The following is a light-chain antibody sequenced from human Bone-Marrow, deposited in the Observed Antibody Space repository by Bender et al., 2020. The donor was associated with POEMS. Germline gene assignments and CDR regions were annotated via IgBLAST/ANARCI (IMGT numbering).Light chain of an antibody. Sequence: QSVLTQPPSASGTPGQRVTISCAGTSSNLGAGYDVHWYQQLPGAAPKVVIQGNTNRPAGVPGRFSGSKSGSSASLAITGLQADDEADYYCQSYDSSLSGSVFGGGTKLTVL. CDR2: GNT. J-gene: IGLJ3*02. CDR3: QSYDSSLSGSV. V-gene: IGLV1-40*01. CDR1: SSNLGAGYD.